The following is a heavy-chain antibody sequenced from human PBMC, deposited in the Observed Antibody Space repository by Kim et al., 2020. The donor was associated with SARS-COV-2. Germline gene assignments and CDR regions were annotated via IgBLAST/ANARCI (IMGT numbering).Heavy chain of an antibody. Sequence: GESLKISCKGSGYSFTSYWISWVRQMPGKGLEWMGRIDPSDSYTNYSPSFQGQVTISADKSISTAYLQWSSLKASDTAMYYCAREGDYSELPLGYWGQGTLVTVSS. CDR3: AREGDYSELPLGY. CDR2: IDPSDSYT. J-gene: IGHJ4*02. D-gene: IGHD1-26*01. CDR1: GYSFTSYW. V-gene: IGHV5-10-1*04.